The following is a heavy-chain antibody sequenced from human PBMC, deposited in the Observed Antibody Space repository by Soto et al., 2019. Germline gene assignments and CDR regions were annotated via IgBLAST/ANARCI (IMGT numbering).Heavy chain of an antibody. J-gene: IGHJ4*02. D-gene: IGHD2-2*01. V-gene: IGHV3-23*01. CDR2: ISGGGDTT. CDR1: GFTYSDYA. CDR3: AKRKYCPSTTCFDY. Sequence: PGESLRLSCVASGFTYSDYAMSWVRQASGKGLEWVSGISGGGDTTYYAASVKGRFTISRDNSKNTLFLQMSSLRAEDTAIYYCAKRKYCPSTTCFDYWGQGTLVTVSS.